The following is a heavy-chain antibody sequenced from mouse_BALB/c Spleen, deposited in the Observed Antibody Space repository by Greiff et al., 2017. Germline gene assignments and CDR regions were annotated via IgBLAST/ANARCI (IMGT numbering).Heavy chain of an antibody. D-gene: IGHD2-4*01. Sequence: QVQLQQSGPGLVQPSQSLSITCTVSGFSLTSYGVHWVRQSPGKGLEWLGVIWSGGSTDYNAAFISRLSISKDNSKSQVFFKMNSLQADDTAIYYCARKGDYDYDGIPWFAYWGQGTLVTVSA. CDR2: IWSGGST. CDR3: ARKGDYDYDGIPWFAY. V-gene: IGHV2-4-1*01. J-gene: IGHJ3*01. CDR1: GFSLTSYG.